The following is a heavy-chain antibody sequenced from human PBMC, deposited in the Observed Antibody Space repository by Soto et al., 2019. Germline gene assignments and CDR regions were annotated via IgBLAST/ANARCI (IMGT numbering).Heavy chain of an antibody. CDR2: IYYSGST. CDR1: GGSINSGAHY. J-gene: IGHJ6*02. V-gene: IGHV4-61*08. CDR3: ARGRVAGTYYYYYGMDV. Sequence: SETLSLTCTVSGGSINSGAHYWSWLRQHPGKGLEWIGYIYYSGSTNYNPSLKSRVTISVDTSKNQFSLKLSSVTAADTAVYYCARGRVAGTYYYYYGMDVWGQGTTVTVSS. D-gene: IGHD6-19*01.